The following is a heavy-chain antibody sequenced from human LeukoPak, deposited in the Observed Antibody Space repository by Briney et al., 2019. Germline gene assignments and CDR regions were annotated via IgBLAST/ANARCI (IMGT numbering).Heavy chain of an antibody. V-gene: IGHV1-18*01. D-gene: IGHD3-22*01. J-gene: IGHJ4*02. CDR2: ISAYNGNT. CDR1: GYTFTSYG. Sequence: ASVKVSCKASGYTFTSYGISWVRQAPGQGLEWMGWISAYNGNTNYAQKLQGRVTMTPDTSTSTVYMELRSLRSDDTAVYYCARGSPPRRNYDSRGYYSYYFDYWGQGTLVTVSS. CDR3: ARGSPPRRNYDSRGYYSYYFDY.